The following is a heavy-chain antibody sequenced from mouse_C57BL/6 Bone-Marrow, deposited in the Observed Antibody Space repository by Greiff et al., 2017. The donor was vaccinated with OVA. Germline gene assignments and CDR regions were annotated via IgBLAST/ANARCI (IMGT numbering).Heavy chain of an antibody. CDR1: GFNIKDYY. V-gene: IGHV14-2*01. CDR3: ARSGDFAY. D-gene: IGHD3-1*01. Sequence: VQLQQSGAELVKPGASVKLSCKASGFNIKDYYMHWVKQRTEQGLEWIGRIDPEDGETKYAQKFQGKATITADKSSNTAYLQLSSLTSEDTAVYYCARSGDFAYWGQGTLVTVSA. CDR2: IDPEDGET. J-gene: IGHJ3*01.